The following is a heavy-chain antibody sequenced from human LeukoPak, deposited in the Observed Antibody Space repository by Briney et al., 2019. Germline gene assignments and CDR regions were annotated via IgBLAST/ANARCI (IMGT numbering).Heavy chain of an antibody. CDR2: IKEDGSVK. D-gene: IGHD2-2*01. J-gene: IGHJ4*02. V-gene: IGHV3-7*01. Sequence: PGGSLRLSCAASGFTFSNFWMSWVRQAPGKGLEWVANIKEDGSVKYYVDSVKGRFTISRDNAKNSLYLQMNSLRAEDTAVYYCARDCSSTSCYVDVDYWGQGTLVTVSS. CDR1: GFTFSNFW. CDR3: ARDCSSTSCYVDVDY.